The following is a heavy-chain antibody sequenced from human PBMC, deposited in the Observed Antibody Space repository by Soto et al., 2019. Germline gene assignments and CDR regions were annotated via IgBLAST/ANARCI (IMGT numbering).Heavy chain of an antibody. CDR1: GGSISTYY. Sequence: QVQLQESGPGRVKPSETLSLTCSVSGGSISTYYWSWIRQPPGKGLEWIGYIYYSGSTNYNASLKSRVPISLDTSKNQFSLKLNSVTAADTAVYYCARMSRTEEAVSHYHYGMDVWGQGTTVTVSS. V-gene: IGHV4-59*01. CDR2: IYYSGST. D-gene: IGHD6-19*01. CDR3: ARMSRTEEAVSHYHYGMDV. J-gene: IGHJ6*02.